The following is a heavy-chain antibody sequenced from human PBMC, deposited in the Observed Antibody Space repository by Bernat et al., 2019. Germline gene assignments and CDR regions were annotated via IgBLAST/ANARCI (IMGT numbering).Heavy chain of an antibody. CDR2: ISSSSSYI. CDR1: GFTFSSYS. CDR3: AKPFWSGYFNFDY. D-gene: IGHD3-3*01. J-gene: IGHJ4*02. Sequence: EVQLVESGGGLVKPGGSLRLSCAASGFTFSSYSMNWVRQAPGKGLEWVSSISSSSSYIYYADSVKGRFTISRDNSKNTLYLQMNSLRAEDTAVYYCAKPFWSGYFNFDYWGQGTLVTVSS. V-gene: IGHV3-21*04.